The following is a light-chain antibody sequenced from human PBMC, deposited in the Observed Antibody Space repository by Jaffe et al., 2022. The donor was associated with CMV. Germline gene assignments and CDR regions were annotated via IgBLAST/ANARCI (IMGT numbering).Light chain of an antibody. CDR2: AAS. CDR3: QQANSPFT. CDR1: QAIGTW. V-gene: IGKV1-12*01. Sequence: DIQMTQSPSSVSASVGDRVTITCRASQAIGTWLAWYQQIPGKAPKLLIYAASSLQRGVSSRFSGSGSGTDFTLTITSLQPEDSATYYCQQANSPFTFGPGTKVDIK. J-gene: IGKJ3*01.